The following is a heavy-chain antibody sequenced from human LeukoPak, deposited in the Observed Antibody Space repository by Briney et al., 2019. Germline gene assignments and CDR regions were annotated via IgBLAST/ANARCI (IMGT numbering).Heavy chain of an antibody. V-gene: IGHV4-4*07. Sequence: SETLSLTCTVSGGSISGYYWSWIRQPAGKGLEWMGRIYTSGSANYNPSLRSRVSISVDKSKNQFSLILSSLTAADTAVYYCARGPDYSDSSGYFKYWGQGTLVTVSS. CDR1: GGSISGYY. J-gene: IGHJ4*02. CDR3: ARGPDYSDSSGYFKY. D-gene: IGHD3-22*01. CDR2: IYTSGSA.